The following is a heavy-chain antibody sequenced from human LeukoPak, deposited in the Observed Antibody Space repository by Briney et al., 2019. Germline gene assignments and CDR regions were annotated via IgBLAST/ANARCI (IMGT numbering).Heavy chain of an antibody. J-gene: IGHJ6*02. CDR2: ISSNGGNT. D-gene: IGHD1-1*01. V-gene: IGHV3-23*01. CDR3: ARKYPAGTYYYYYGMDV. CDR1: GFTLSNYA. Sequence: GGSLRLSCAASGFTLSNYAMSWVRQAPGRGLEWVSAISSNGGNTFYSDSVKGRFTISRDTSKDTLYLQMNSLRAEDTALYYCARKYPAGTYYYYYGMDVWGQGTTVTVSS.